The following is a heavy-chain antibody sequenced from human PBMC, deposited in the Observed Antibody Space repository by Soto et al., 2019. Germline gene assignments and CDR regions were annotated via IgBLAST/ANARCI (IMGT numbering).Heavy chain of an antibody. D-gene: IGHD6-13*01. V-gene: IGHV1-69*13. CDR1: GGTFSSYA. J-gene: IGHJ6*02. CDR3: ARESSSRYPYYYGMDV. Sequence: ASVKVSCKASGGTFSSYAISWVRQAPGQGLEWMGGIIPIFGTANYAQKFQGRVTITADEPTSTAYMELSSLRSEDTAVYYCARESSSRYPYYYGMDVWGQGTTVTVSS. CDR2: IIPIFGTA.